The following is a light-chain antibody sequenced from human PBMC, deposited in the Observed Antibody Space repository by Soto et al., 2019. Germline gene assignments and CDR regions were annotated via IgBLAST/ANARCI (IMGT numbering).Light chain of an antibody. Sequence: EIVLMSAVSALSMTTGERATLSCRASQSVSSNLAWYQQKPGQAPRLLIYGASTRATGIPARFSGSGSGTEFTLTICSLQSADFAVYDSQQYNNWPRTFGQGTNVDIK. CDR3: QQYNNWPRT. V-gene: IGKV3-15*01. CDR1: QSVSSN. J-gene: IGKJ1*01. CDR2: GAS.